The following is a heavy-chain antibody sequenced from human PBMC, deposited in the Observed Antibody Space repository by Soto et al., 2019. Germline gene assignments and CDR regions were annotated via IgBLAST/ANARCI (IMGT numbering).Heavy chain of an antibody. CDR1: GFTFSSYG. J-gene: IGHJ4*02. D-gene: IGHD3-10*01. Sequence: QVQLVESGGGVVQPGRSLRLSCAASGFTFSSYGMHWVRQAPGKGLEWVAVIWYDGSNKYYADSVKGRFTISRDNSKNTLYLQMNSLRAEDTAVYYCARDVGGEVLWSGLDYWGQGTLVTVSS. CDR3: ARDVGGEVLWSGLDY. V-gene: IGHV3-33*01. CDR2: IWYDGSNK.